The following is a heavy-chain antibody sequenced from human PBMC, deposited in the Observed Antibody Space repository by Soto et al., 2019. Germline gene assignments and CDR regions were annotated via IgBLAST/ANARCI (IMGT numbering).Heavy chain of an antibody. CDR1: GYTVNSYV. CDR2: INAGNGKT. D-gene: IGHD1-26*01. J-gene: IGHJ4*02. CDR3: ARDNVCGELHKGELEY. V-gene: IGHV1-3*01. Sequence: QVQLVQSGAEVKKPGASVKVSCKASGYTVNSYVLHWVRQAPGQRLEWMGWINAGNGKTKYSQKLQGRLTFARDTSASTAYMDLSSPRSQDTAVYYCARDNVCGELHKGELEYWGQGTLVTGSS.